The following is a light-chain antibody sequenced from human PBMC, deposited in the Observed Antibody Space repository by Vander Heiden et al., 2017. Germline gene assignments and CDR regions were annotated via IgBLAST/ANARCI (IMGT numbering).Light chain of an antibody. CDR3: QQLNSYPLT. CDR2: DAS. CDR1: EGISSS. Sequence: DLQLTQSPSFLSASVGDRVTITCRASEGISSSLAWYQQKPGKAPRLLIYDASNLQSGVPSRFSGSGSGTEFTLTISSLQPEDFAAYYCQQLNSYPLTFGGGTKVEIK. V-gene: IGKV1-9*01. J-gene: IGKJ4*01.